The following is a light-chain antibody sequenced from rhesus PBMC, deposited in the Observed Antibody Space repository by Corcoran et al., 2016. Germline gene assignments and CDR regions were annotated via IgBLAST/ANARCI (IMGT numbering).Light chain of an antibody. CDR1: QSVSSY. J-gene: IGKJ1*01. Sequence: QVILTQSPATLSLSPGERATLSCRASQSVSSYLAWYQQKPGRAPRPLIYGASSRATGIPDRFSGRGAGTDFTLTISSLEPEDVGVYHCYQHSSGYRTFGQGTKVEIK. CDR2: GAS. V-gene: IGKV3-10*01. CDR3: YQHSSGYRT.